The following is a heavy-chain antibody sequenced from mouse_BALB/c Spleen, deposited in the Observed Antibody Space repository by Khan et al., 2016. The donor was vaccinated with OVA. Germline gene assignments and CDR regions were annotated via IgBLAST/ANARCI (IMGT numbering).Heavy chain of an antibody. CDR3: ARMYGSDFDY. D-gene: IGHD1-1*01. J-gene: IGHJ2*01. CDR1: GYSFTGYF. Sequence: EVELVESGPELVKPGASVKISCKASGYSFTGYFMNWVMQSHGKSLEWIGRINPHIGETFYNQKFKGKATLTVDESSSTANMELRSLASEDSAVYYCARMYGSDFDYWGQGTTLTVSS. CDR2: INPHIGET. V-gene: IGHV1-20*02.